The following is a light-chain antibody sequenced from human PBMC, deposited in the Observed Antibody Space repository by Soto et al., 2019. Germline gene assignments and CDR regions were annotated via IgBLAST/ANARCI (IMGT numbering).Light chain of an antibody. CDR2: DTS. Sequence: EIVMTQSPDTLSVSPGERATLSCRASQSVSGNLAWYQQKPGQAPRLLIYDTSTRATGIPARFSGSGSGTDFTLTISRLEPEDFAVYYCQQYGDSPQTFGPGTKVDIK. CDR3: QQYGDSPQT. CDR1: QSVSGN. V-gene: IGKV3-15*01. J-gene: IGKJ1*01.